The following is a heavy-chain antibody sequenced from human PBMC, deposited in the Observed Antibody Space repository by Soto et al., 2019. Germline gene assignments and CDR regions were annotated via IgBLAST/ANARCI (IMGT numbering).Heavy chain of an antibody. V-gene: IGHV1-18*04. D-gene: IGHD3-10*01. CDR1: GYSFSGYD. CDR3: AGDSGAALYGEDAMDV. Sequence: GASVKVSCKASGYSFSGYDTTWVRQAPGQGLEWLGWVSTSIVSTMSAENLQGRLSMTTDTSTATVYMELRGLRSDDTAVYYCAGDSGAALYGEDAMDVWGQGTTVTVSS. J-gene: IGHJ6*02. CDR2: VSTSIVST.